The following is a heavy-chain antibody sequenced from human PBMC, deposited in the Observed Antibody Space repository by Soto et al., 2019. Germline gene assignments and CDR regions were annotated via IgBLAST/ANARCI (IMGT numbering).Heavy chain of an antibody. Sequence: QVQLVQSGAEVKKPGASVKVSCKASGYTFTSYGISWVRQAPGQGLEWMGWISGYNGNTNSAQKLQGRVTMTTDTATITAYMELRSLRSDDTAVYYCARIESTPDIVASQKNFDYWGQGTLVTVSS. CDR1: GYTFTSYG. CDR2: ISGYNGNT. V-gene: IGHV1-18*01. CDR3: ARIESTPDIVASQKNFDY. D-gene: IGHD5-12*01. J-gene: IGHJ4*02.